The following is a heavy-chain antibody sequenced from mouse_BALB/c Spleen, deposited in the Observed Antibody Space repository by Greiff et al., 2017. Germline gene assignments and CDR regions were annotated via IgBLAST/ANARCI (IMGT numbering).Heavy chain of an antibody. Sequence: EVKVVESGGDLVKPGGSLKLSCAASGFTFSSYGMSWVRQTPDKRLEWVATISSGGSYTYYPDSVKGRFTISRDNAKNTLYLQMSSLKSEDTAMYYCARLGGNYEAWFAYWGQGTLVTVSA. CDR2: ISSGGSYT. V-gene: IGHV5-6*01. CDR3: ARLGGNYEAWFAY. D-gene: IGHD2-1*01. CDR1: GFTFSSYG. J-gene: IGHJ3*01.